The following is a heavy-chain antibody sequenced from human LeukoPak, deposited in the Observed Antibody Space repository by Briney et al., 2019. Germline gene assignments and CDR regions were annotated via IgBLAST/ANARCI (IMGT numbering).Heavy chain of an antibody. CDR1: GFTFDDYA. J-gene: IGHJ4*02. CDR3: AFVGATSILDY. CDR2: ISGSGGST. D-gene: IGHD1-26*01. Sequence: GGSLRLSCAASGFTFDDYAMSWVRQAPGKGLEWVSAISGSGGSTYYADSVKGRFTISRDNSKNTLYLQMNSLRAEDTAVYYCAFVGATSILDYWGQGTLVTVSS. V-gene: IGHV3-23*01.